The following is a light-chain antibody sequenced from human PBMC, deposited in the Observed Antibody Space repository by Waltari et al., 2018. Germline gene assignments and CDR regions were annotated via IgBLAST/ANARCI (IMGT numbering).Light chain of an antibody. V-gene: IGKV3-11*01. CDR1: QSVYSY. CDR3: QERSNWPGGS. CDR2: DAS. J-gene: IGKJ4*01. Sequence: EIVLTQSPATLSLSPGEGATLSCRASQSVYSYLAWYQQKPGLPPRLLIYDASSRATGIPARFVGSGSGTDFTLTISRLEPEDFAVYYCQERSNWPGGSFGGGTKVEIK.